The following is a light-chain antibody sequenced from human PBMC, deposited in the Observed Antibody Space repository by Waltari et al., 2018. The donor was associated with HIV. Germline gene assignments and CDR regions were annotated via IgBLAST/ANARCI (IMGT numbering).Light chain of an antibody. J-gene: IGLJ2*01. CDR2: DDS. V-gene: IGLV3-21*03. CDR1: NIGMKT. Sequence: SYALTQETSVSVAPGKTARITCVGDNIGMKTVHWYQQKPGQAPLRVMYDDSNRPSGIPGRFSGSNAGNTATLTSNRVEVGDEADYYCQVWEPTSDHVVFGGGSRLIVL. CDR3: QVWEPTSDHVV.